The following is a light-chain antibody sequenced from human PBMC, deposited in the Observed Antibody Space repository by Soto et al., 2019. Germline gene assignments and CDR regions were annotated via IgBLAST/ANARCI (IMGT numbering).Light chain of an antibody. CDR1: NSNIGTNT. CDR2: SNN. J-gene: IGLJ2*01. V-gene: IGLV1-44*01. CDR3: EAWDVSLYVVL. Sequence: QSVLTQPPSASGTTGQRVTISCSGSNSNIGTNTVNWYKHLPGSAPKLLIYSNNQSPSGVPDRFSGSKSGTSASLAISGLQPDDEADSYCEAWDVSLYVVLFGGGTKLTV.